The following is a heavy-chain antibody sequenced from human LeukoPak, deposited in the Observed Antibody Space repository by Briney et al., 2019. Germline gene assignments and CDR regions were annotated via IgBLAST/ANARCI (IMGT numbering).Heavy chain of an antibody. V-gene: IGHV1-2*02. J-gene: IGHJ4*02. CDR2: INPNSGGT. CDR3: ARGYDFWSGYSEGGY. CDR1: GYTFTGYY. D-gene: IGHD3-3*01. Sequence: AASVKVSCKASGYTFTGYYMHWVRQAPGQGLEWMGWINPNSGGTNYAQKFQGRVTMTRDTSISTAYMELSRLRSDDTAVYYCARGYDFWSGYSEGGYWGQGTLVTVSS.